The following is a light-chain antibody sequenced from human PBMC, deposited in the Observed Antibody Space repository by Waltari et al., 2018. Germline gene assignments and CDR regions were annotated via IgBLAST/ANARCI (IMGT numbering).Light chain of an antibody. Sequence: QSALTQPPSASGSPGQSVTISCTGTSSDVGGYNYVSWYQQQPGKAPKLMVYEVSKRPSVVPDRLSGSKSGNRASLTVSGLQAEDEADYYCSSYAGSNNLIFGGGTKLTVL. CDR1: SSDVGGYNY. J-gene: IGLJ2*01. CDR2: EVS. V-gene: IGLV2-8*01. CDR3: SSYAGSNNLI.